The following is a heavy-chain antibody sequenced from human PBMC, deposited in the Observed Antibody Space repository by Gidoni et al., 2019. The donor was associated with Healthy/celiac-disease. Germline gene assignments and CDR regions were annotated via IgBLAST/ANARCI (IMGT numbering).Heavy chain of an antibody. CDR3: ARVSNYDFWSGYFDY. D-gene: IGHD3-3*01. CDR1: GLPLAYYG. V-gene: IGHV3-20*01. CDR2: INWNGGST. Sequence: EVQLAESGGGVVRPGGSLRLSCAASGLPLAYYGMSWVRQAPGKGLEGGSGINWNGGSTGYADSVKGRFTISRDNAKNSLYLQMNSLRAEDTALYHCARVSNYDFWSGYFDYWGQGTLVTVSS. J-gene: IGHJ4*02.